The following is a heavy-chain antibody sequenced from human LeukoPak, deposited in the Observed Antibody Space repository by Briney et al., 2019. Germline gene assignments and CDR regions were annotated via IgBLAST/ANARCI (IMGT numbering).Heavy chain of an antibody. CDR1: GFTFSSYG. CDR3: AKDLEGYSYGLDY. V-gene: IGHV3-30*18. D-gene: IGHD5-18*01. Sequence: GGSLRLSCAASGFTFSSYGMHWVRLAPGKGLEWVAVISYDGSNKYYADSVKGRFTISRDNSKNTLYLQMNSLRAEDTAVYYCAKDLEGYSYGLDYWGQGTLVTVSS. CDR2: ISYDGSNK. J-gene: IGHJ4*02.